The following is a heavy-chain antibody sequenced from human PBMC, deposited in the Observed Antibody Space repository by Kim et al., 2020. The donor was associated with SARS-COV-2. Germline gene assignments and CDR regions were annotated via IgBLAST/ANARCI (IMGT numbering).Heavy chain of an antibody. D-gene: IGHD3-16*01. CDR1: GFTFSICA. V-gene: IGHV3-30-3*01. CDR2: ISYDGSNK. CDR3: AGDPWSRFLGLTSSSYA. J-gene: IGHJ3*01. Sequence: GGSLRLSCAASGFTFSICAIHWVRQAPGKGLEWVAVISYDGSNKNYADSVKGRFTISRDNSKNTLYMKMNSLRAADTALYYCAGDPWSRFLGLTSSSYA.